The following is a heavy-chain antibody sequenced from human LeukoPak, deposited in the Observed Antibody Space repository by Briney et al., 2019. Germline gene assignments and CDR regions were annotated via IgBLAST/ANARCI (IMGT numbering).Heavy chain of an antibody. Sequence: GGSLRLSCAASGFTSSSCSMNWVRQAPGKGLEWVSHISSSSSTIYYADSVKGRFTISRDNAKNSLYLQMNSLRAEDTAVHYCARAGFTFSDYFGSLFDYWGQGTLVTVSS. CDR1: GFTSSSCS. V-gene: IGHV3-48*01. D-gene: IGHD3-10*01. CDR3: ARAGFTFSDYFGSLFDY. J-gene: IGHJ4*02. CDR2: ISSSSSTI.